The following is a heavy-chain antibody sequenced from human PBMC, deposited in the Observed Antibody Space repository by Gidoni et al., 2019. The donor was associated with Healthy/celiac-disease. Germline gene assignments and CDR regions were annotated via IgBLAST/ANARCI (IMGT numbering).Heavy chain of an antibody. Sequence: QVQLQESGPGLVKPSETLSLTCTVSGCSISSYYWSWIRQPPGKGLEWIGYIYYSGSTNYNPSLKSRVTISVDTSKNQFSLKLSSVTAADTAVYYCARVLSSSGYYLGLSPWGQGTLVTVSS. CDR1: GCSISSYY. J-gene: IGHJ5*02. V-gene: IGHV4-59*01. CDR3: ARVLSSSGYYLGLSP. D-gene: IGHD3-22*01. CDR2: IYYSGST.